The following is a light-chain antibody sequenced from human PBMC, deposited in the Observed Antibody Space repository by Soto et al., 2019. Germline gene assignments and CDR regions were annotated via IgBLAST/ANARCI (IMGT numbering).Light chain of an antibody. Sequence: QSALTQPASVSGSPGQSITISCTGTSSDVGSYNLVSWYQQHPGKAPKLMIYEGSKRPSGVSNRFSGSKSGNTASLTISGLQAEDEADHYCCSYAGFRVFGGGTKLTVL. CDR1: SSDVGSYNL. CDR3: CSYAGFRV. V-gene: IGLV2-23*01. J-gene: IGLJ2*01. CDR2: EGS.